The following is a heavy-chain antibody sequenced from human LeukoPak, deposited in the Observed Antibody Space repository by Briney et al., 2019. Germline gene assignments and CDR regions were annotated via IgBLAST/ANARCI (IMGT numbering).Heavy chain of an antibody. CDR3: AKDQYYYDSSGRFDP. Sequence: PGGSLRLSCAASGFTFSSYGMHWVRQAPGKWLEWVAVIWYDGSNKYYADSVKGRFTISRDNSKNMLYLQMNGLRAEDTAVYYCAKDQYYYDSSGRFDPWGQGTLVTVSS. J-gene: IGHJ5*02. D-gene: IGHD3-22*01. V-gene: IGHV3-33*06. CDR2: IWYDGSNK. CDR1: GFTFSSYG.